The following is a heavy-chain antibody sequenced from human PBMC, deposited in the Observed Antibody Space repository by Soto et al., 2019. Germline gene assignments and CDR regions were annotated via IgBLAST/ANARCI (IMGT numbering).Heavy chain of an antibody. D-gene: IGHD5-18*01. V-gene: IGHV4-31*03. CDR1: GASIGSGGYY. CDR2: IYYSGSA. CDR3: ARVHDSSYDFDY. J-gene: IGHJ4*02. Sequence: PSETLSLTCTVSGASIGSGGYYWSWLRQHPGKGLEWLAYIYYSGSAYYNPSLKSRVIISVDTSKNQFSLKLSSVTAADTAVYYCARVHDSSYDFDYWGQGALVTVSS.